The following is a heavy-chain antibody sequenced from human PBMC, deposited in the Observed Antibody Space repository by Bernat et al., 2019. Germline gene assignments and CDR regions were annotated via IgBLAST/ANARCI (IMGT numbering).Heavy chain of an antibody. V-gene: IGHV4-39*02. J-gene: IGHJ4*02. CDR3: AGIYGGADY. D-gene: IGHD4-23*01. CDR2: IYYRGST. Sequence: QLQLQESGPGLVKPSETLSLTCTVPGGSISTGSHYWGWIRQPPGKGLGWIGSIYYRGSTYYNPSLKSRVTISVDTSKNHFSLRLSSVTAADTAVYYCAGIYGGADYWGQGTLVTVSS. CDR1: GGSISTGSHY.